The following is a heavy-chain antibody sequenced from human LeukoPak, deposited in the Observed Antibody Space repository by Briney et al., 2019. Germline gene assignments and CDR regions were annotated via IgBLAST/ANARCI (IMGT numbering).Heavy chain of an antibody. CDR3: ARTDTAMVTVGY. D-gene: IGHD5-18*01. Sequence: ASVKASCKASGYTFTGYYMHWVRQAPGQGLECMGWINPNTGGTNYAQKFQGRVTMTRDTSITTAYMELSSLRSDDTAVYYCARTDTAMVTVGYWGQGTLVTVSS. V-gene: IGHV1-2*02. J-gene: IGHJ4*02. CDR2: INPNTGGT. CDR1: GYTFTGYY.